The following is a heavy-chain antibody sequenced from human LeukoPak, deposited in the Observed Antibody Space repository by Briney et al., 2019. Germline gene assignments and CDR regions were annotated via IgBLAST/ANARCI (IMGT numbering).Heavy chain of an antibody. D-gene: IGHD4-17*01. CDR2: IKQDGSER. CDR1: GFTFSSYW. V-gene: IGHV3-7*01. J-gene: IGHJ6*02. CDR3: PRPADTVTSWYGMDV. Sequence: PGGSLRLSCAASGFTFSSYWMSWVRQAPGKGLEWVANIKQDGSERYYADSGKGRFTISRDNPKNSLYLQMNNLRAEDMGVYDCPRPADTVTSWYGMDVWGQGTTVTVSS.